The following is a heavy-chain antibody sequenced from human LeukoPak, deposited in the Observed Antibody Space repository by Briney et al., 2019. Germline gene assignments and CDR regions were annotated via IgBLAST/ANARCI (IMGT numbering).Heavy chain of an antibody. CDR1: GGSMSSYY. V-gene: IGHV4-59*01. CDR2: IYYSGST. D-gene: IGHD1-26*01. Sequence: PSETLSLNCTVSGGSMSSYYWTWIRQPPGKGLEWIGYIYYSGSTNYNPSLKSRVTISVDTSKNQFSLKLTSVTAADTAVYYCARGVNSGYFDYCGQGTLVTVSS. J-gene: IGHJ4*02. CDR3: ARGVNSGYFDY.